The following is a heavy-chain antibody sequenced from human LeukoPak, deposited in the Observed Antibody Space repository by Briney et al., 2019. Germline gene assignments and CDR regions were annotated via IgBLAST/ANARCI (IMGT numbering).Heavy chain of an antibody. CDR2: IYYSGST. CDR3: ARLYYDFWSGYYYYYYYYMDV. D-gene: IGHD3-3*01. J-gene: IGHJ6*03. V-gene: IGHV4-61*08. Sequence: SQTLSLTCTVSGGSISSGGYYWSWIRQPPGKGLEWIGYIYYSGSTNYNPSLKSRVTISVDTSKNQFSLKLSSVTAADTAVYYCARLYYDFWSGYYYYYYYYMDVWGKGTTVTVSS. CDR1: GGSISSGGYY.